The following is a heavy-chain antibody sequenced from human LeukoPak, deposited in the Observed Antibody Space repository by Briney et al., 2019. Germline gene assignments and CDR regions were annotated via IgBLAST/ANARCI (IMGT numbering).Heavy chain of an antibody. V-gene: IGHV5-51*01. CDR3: ARRSIAAAEPYNWFDP. CDR2: IYPGDSDT. CDR1: GYSFTSYW. Sequence: GSSLKSSSKGSGYSFTSYWNGWVRQMPGKGLEWMGIIYPGDSDTRYSPSFQGQVTISADKSISPAYLQWSSLKASDTAMYYCARRSIAAAEPYNWFDPGGEGTLVTVSS. D-gene: IGHD6-13*01. J-gene: IGHJ5*02.